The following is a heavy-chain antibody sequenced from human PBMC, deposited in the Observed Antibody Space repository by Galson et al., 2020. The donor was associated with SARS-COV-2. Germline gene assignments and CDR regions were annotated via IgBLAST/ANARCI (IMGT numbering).Heavy chain of an antibody. D-gene: IGHD3-3*01. CDR2: ISYDGSNK. CDR1: GFTFSSYG. Sequence: GGSLRLSCAASGFTFSSYGMHWVRQAPGKGLEWVAVISYDGSNKYYADSVKGRFTISRDNSKNTLYLQMNSLRAEDTAVYYCAKSRFLEWLPRLDYWGQGTLVTVSS. CDR3: AKSRFLEWLPRLDY. J-gene: IGHJ4*02. V-gene: IGHV3-30*18.